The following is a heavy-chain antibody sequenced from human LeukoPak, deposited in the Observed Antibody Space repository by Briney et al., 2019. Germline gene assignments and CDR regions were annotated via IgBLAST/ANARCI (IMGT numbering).Heavy chain of an antibody. D-gene: IGHD6-13*01. CDR1: GGSISSYC. CDR3: ARSSSSYGMDV. CDR2: IYTSGST. V-gene: IGHV4-4*07. Sequence: SETLSLTCTVSGGSISSYCWSWIRQPAGKGLGWIGRIYTSGSTNYNPSLKSRVTMSVDTSKNQFSLKLSSAAAADTAVYYCARSSSSYGMDVWGQGTTVTVSS. J-gene: IGHJ6*02.